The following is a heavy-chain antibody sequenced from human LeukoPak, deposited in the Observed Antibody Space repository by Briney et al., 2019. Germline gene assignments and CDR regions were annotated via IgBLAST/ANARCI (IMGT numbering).Heavy chain of an antibody. J-gene: IGHJ5*02. CDR2: IYYSGST. V-gene: IGHV4-39*07. CDR1: GGSISSSSYY. Sequence: PSETLSLTCTVSGGSISSSSYYWGWIRQPPGKGLEWIGSIYYSGSTYYNPSLKSRVTISVDTSKNQFSLKLSSVTAADTAVYYCAREADDVVVPAAIIPGWFDPWGQGTLVTVSS. CDR3: AREADDVVVPAAIIPGWFDP. D-gene: IGHD2-2*01.